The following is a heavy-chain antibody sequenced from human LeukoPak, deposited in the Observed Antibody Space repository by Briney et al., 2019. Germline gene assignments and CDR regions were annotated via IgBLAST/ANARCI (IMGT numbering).Heavy chain of an antibody. Sequence: GGSLRLSCAASGFTFSSYAMSWVRQAPGGGLGWVSAISGSGGSTYYADSVKGRFTSSRDNSKNTLYLQMNSLRAEDTAVYYCAKAPRTQEVFDYWGQGTLVTVSS. CDR3: AKAPRTQEVFDY. V-gene: IGHV3-23*01. J-gene: IGHJ4*02. CDR1: GFTFSSYA. CDR2: ISGSGGST.